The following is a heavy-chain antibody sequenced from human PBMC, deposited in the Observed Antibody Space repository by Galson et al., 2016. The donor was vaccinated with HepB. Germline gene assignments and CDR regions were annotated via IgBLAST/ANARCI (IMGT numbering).Heavy chain of an antibody. D-gene: IGHD3-16*01. CDR3: ARLGGIVLTTKYGMDV. CDR1: GFTLSNHA. J-gene: IGHJ6*02. CDR2: ITGSGGGS. V-gene: IGHV3-23*01. Sequence: SLRLSCAASGFTLSNHAMSWVRQAPGKGLEWVSTITGSGGGSYYADSVKGRFTISRDISKDTLYLQLSSLTASDTAIYYCARLGGIVLTTKYGMDVWGQGTTVTVSS.